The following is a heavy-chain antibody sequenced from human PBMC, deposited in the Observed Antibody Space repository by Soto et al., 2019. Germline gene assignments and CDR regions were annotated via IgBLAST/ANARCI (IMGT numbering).Heavy chain of an antibody. CDR3: ARGEQYSGRIFDY. Sequence: PSQTLSLTCAITGDSVSSNSAGWSWVRRSPSRGLEWLGRTYYRSKWYYEYAVSVRGRITINPDTSKIQYSLLLNSVTPEDTAVYFCARGEQYSGRIFDYWGQGTLVTVSS. V-gene: IGHV6-1*01. D-gene: IGHD1-26*01. CDR2: TYYRSKWYY. J-gene: IGHJ4*01. CDR1: GDSVSSNSAG.